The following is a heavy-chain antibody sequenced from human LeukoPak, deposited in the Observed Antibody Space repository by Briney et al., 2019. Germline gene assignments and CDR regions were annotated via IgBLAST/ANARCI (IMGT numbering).Heavy chain of an antibody. CDR1: GYTFTDYY. Sequence: SVKVSCKASGYTFTDYYLHWVRQAPGHGLEWMGWINPKTGVTKYAQNFQGRVTMTRDTSISTAYMEVSRLRSDDTAVFYCARDLAMYSPDLDYWGQGTLVTVSS. J-gene: IGHJ4*02. CDR3: ARDLAMYSPDLDY. CDR2: INPKTGVT. D-gene: IGHD1-26*01. V-gene: IGHV1-2*02.